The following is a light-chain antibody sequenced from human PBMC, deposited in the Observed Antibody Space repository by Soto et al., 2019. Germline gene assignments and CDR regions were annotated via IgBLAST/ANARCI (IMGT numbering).Light chain of an antibody. CDR3: LHAYDLPHA. CDR1: QAIRND. CDR2: AAS. V-gene: IGKV1-6*01. J-gene: IGKJ2*01. Sequence: TSVGDRVTITCRASQAIRNDLGWYQQKPGKAPKLLIYAASSLQSGVPSRFSGSGSGTDFTLTRSSLPAEDFRNYCCLHAYDLPHAFGQGTKVDIK.